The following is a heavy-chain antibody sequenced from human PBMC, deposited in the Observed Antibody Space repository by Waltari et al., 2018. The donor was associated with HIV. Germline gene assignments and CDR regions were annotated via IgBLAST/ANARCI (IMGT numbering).Heavy chain of an antibody. D-gene: IGHD2-2*02. J-gene: IGHJ6*02. Sequence: QLQLQESGPGLVKPSETLSLTCTVSGGSISSSSYYWGWIRQPPGKGLEWIGSSYYSGSNYYNPSLKGRVTIAVDTSKNQLSLKLSSVTAADTAVYYCARDIVVVPAAIPEKDYYYGMDVWGQGTTVTVSS. CDR2: SYYSGSN. V-gene: IGHV4-39*07. CDR1: GGSISSSSYY. CDR3: ARDIVVVPAAIPEKDYYYGMDV.